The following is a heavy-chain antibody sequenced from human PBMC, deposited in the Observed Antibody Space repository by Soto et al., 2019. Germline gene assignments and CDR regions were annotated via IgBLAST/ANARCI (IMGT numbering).Heavy chain of an antibody. V-gene: IGHV3-23*01. Sequence: EVQLLESGGGLVQPGGSLRLSCAASGFTFGSYAMSWVRQAPGKGLEWVSAILASGGDTSHADSVKGRFTISRDNSKKSLFLQMNSLRAEDTAVYYCVKHIEQYYIDFYMDVWGKGTTVTVS. CDR1: GFTFGSYA. J-gene: IGHJ6*03. CDR3: VKHIEQYYIDFYMDV. CDR2: ILASGGDT.